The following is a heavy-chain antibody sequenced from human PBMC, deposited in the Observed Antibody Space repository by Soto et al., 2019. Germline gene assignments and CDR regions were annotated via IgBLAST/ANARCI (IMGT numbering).Heavy chain of an antibody. CDR2: ISGSGENT. Sequence: EVQLLESGGGLVQPGGSLRLSCATSGFNFNIYAMSWVRQAPGKGLEWVCAISGSGENTYYADSVKGRFTISRDNSKNTLYLQMNNLRVEDKAVYYCADGGEWSSNFEYWGQGTLVTVFS. J-gene: IGHJ4*02. CDR3: ADGGEWSSNFEY. V-gene: IGHV3-23*01. CDR1: GFNFNIYA. D-gene: IGHD3-3*01.